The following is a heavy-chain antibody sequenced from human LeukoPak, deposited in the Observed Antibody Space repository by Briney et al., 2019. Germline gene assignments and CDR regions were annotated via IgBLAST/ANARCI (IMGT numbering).Heavy chain of an antibody. V-gene: IGHV4-59*01. Sequence: PSETLSLTGTVSGGSISCDFWCWIRQPPPKGLEWIGYIYYSGSTNYNPSPKSRVTISLDTSNNQFSLRLSSVTAADTAVYYCARQYGEYWGQGTLVTVSS. J-gene: IGHJ4*02. D-gene: IGHD2/OR15-2a*01. CDR2: IYYSGST. CDR1: GGSISCDF. CDR3: ARQYGEY.